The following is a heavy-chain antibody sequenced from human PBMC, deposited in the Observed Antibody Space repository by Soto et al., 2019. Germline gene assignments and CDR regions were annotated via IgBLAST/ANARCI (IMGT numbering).Heavy chain of an antibody. J-gene: IGHJ5*02. D-gene: IGHD2-8*01. CDR2: INHSGST. CDR3: ARKSGYCTNGVCYRGNWFDP. CDR1: GGSFSGYY. Sequence: SETLSLTCAVYGGSFSGYYWSWIRQPPGKGLEWIGEINHSGSTNYNPSLKSRVTISVDTSKNQFSLKLSSVTAADTAVYYCARKSGYCTNGVCYRGNWFDPWGQGTLVTVSS. V-gene: IGHV4-34*01.